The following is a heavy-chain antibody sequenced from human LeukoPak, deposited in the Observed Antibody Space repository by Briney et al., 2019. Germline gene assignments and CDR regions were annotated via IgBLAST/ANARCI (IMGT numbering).Heavy chain of an antibody. CDR2: ISYDGSNK. CDR1: GFTFSSYG. CDR3: AKRAEAVAGYYGMDV. J-gene: IGHJ6*02. D-gene: IGHD6-19*01. Sequence: PGGSLRLSCAAPGFTFSSYGIHWVRQAPGKGLEWVAFISYDGSNKYYADSVKGRFTISRDNSKNTLYLQMNSLRAEDTAVYYCAKRAEAVAGYYGMDVWGQGTTVTVSS. V-gene: IGHV3-30*18.